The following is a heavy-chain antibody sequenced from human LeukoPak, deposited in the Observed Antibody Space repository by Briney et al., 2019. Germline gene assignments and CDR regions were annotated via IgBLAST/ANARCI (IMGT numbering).Heavy chain of an antibody. CDR1: GYTFTDYA. CDR3: ARGGQQWRGGNYFDS. J-gene: IGHJ4*02. D-gene: IGHD6-19*01. V-gene: IGHV1-3*03. Sequence: ASVKVSCKASGYTFTDYALHWVRQAPGQSLEWMGWITTGRGETRYSQDFQRRITLTRDKSANTVYMDLSDMTSEDTAIYYCARGGQQWRGGNYFDSWGQGTLVAVSS. CDR2: ITTGRGET.